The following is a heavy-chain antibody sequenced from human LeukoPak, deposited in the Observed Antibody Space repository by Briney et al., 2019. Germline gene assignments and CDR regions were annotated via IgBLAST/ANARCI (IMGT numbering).Heavy chain of an antibody. J-gene: IGHJ6*03. Sequence: SETLSLTCTVSGDSISSGDYYWNWLRQPAGKRLEWIGRISTSGTPNYNPSFRGRLTISIDTSKNQFSLKLSSVTAADTAVYYCARGGVAARPNYYYYMDVWGKGTTVTVSS. CDR1: GDSISSGDYY. CDR2: ISTSGTP. D-gene: IGHD6-6*01. CDR3: ARGGVAARPNYYYYMDV. V-gene: IGHV4-61*02.